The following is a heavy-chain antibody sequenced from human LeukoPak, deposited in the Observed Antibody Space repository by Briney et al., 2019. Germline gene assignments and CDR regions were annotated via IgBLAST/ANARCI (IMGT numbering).Heavy chain of an antibody. D-gene: IGHD6-13*01. CDR3: ARRSSSWYDGQYYYGMDV. CDR2: IYPGDSDT. V-gene: IGHV5-51*01. Sequence: GESLKISCKGSGYRFSNYWIGWVRQMPGKGLEWMGIIYPGDSDTRYSPPFQGQVTISADKSINTAYLQWSSLKASDTAMYYCARRSSSWYDGQYYYGMDVWGQGTTVTVCS. J-gene: IGHJ6*02. CDR1: GYRFSNYW.